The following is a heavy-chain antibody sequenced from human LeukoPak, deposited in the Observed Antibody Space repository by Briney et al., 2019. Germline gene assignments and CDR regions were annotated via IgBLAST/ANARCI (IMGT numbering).Heavy chain of an antibody. CDR1: GFTFSSHL. V-gene: IGHV3-74*01. CDR2: INSDGSST. CDR3: ARSGGNYGDYAFY. J-gene: IGHJ4*02. D-gene: IGHD4-17*01. Sequence: PGGSLRLSCAASGFTFSSHLMHWVRQVPGKGLVWVSRINSDGSSTSYADSVKGRFAISRDNAKNTLYLQMNSLRAEDTAVYYCARSGGNYGDYAFYWGQGALVTVSS.